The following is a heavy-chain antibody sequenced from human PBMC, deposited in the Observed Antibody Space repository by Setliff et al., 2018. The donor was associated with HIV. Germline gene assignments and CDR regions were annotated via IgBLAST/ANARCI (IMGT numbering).Heavy chain of an antibody. CDR3: ATHCTSTSCYSAGLDY. V-gene: IGHV4-34*01. D-gene: IGHD2-2*01. J-gene: IGHJ4*02. CDR1: GGSFSAYS. CDR2: INHSGNT. Sequence: SETLSLTCAVYGGSFSAYSWTWVRQPPGKGLEWIGEINHSGNTNYNPSLKSRVTISVDTSKNQFTLNLNSVTAADTAVYYCATHCTSTSCYSAGLDYWGQGTLVTVSS.